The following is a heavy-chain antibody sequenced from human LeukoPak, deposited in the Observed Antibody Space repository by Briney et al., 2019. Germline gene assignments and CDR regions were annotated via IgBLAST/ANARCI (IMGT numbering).Heavy chain of an antibody. Sequence: PSETLSLTCTVSGGSISSYYWSWIRQPPGKGLEWIGYIYYSGSTNYNPSLKSRVTISVDTSKNQFSLKLSSVTAADTAVYYCARVMIDCTGGVCSEDAFGIWGQGTMVTVSS. V-gene: IGHV4-59*01. CDR2: IYYSGST. CDR1: GGSISSYY. D-gene: IGHD2-8*02. J-gene: IGHJ3*02. CDR3: ARVMIDCTGGVCSEDAFGI.